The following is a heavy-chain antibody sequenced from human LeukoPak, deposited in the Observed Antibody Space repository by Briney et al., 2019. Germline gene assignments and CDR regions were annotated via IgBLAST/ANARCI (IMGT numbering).Heavy chain of an antibody. Sequence: ASVKVSCKASSYTFTNYGFSWVRQAPGQGLEWIGWISAFNGNTNYAQRLQGRVTLTTDTSTSTAYMELRSLRSDDTAVYYCAPLEYCSGGSCYNGSWGQGTLVTVSS. J-gene: IGHJ4*02. CDR1: SYTFTNYG. CDR2: ISAFNGNT. D-gene: IGHD2-15*01. V-gene: IGHV1-18*01. CDR3: APLEYCSGGSCYNGS.